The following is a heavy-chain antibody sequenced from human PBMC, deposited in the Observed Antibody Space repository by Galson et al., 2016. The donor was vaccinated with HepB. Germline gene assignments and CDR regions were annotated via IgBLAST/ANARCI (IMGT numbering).Heavy chain of an antibody. CDR2: ISGGGYST. CDR1: GFTLSNYA. Sequence: SLRLSCAASGFTLSNYAMTWVRQAPGKGLEWVSSISGGGYSTFYADSMKGRFSISKDNSKETLYLQMNGLRADDSAIYYCAKRLPGGDYLPGWQFDLWGRGTLVTVSS. V-gene: IGHV3-23*01. CDR3: AKRLPGGDYLPGWQFDL. J-gene: IGHJ2*01. D-gene: IGHD2-21*01.